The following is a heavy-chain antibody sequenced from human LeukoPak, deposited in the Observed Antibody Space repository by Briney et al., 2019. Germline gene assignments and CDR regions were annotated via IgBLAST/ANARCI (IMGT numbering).Heavy chain of an antibody. CDR2: INPNSGGT. Sequence: ASVKVSCKASGYTFTGYYMHWVRQAPGQGLGWMGWINPNSGGTNYAQKFQGRVTMTRDTSISTAYMELSRLRSDDTAVYYCATGVGVVVVAATGGIINWGQGTLVTVSS. J-gene: IGHJ4*02. CDR1: GYTFTGYY. D-gene: IGHD2-15*01. V-gene: IGHV1-2*02. CDR3: ATGVGVVVVAATGGIIN.